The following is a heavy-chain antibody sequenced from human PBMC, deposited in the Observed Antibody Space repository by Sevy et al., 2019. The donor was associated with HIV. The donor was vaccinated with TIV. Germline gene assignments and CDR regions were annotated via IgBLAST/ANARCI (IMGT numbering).Heavy chain of an antibody. CDR2: ISSSSSYI. V-gene: IGHV3-21*01. Sequence: GGSLRLSCAASGFTFSSYSMNWVRQAPGKGLEWVSSISSSSSYIYYADSVKGRFTISRDNAKNSLYLQMNSLRAEDTAVYYCARDQWKITIFGVASHWGQGTLVTVSS. CDR3: ARDQWKITIFGVASH. D-gene: IGHD3-3*01. J-gene: IGHJ4*02. CDR1: GFTFSSYS.